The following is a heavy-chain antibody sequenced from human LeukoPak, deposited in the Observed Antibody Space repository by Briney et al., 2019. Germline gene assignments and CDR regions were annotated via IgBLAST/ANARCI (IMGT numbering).Heavy chain of an antibody. J-gene: IGHJ4*02. D-gene: IGHD3-16*02. CDR1: GFTFDDYA. CDR2: ISWNSGSI. Sequence: LGGSLRLSCAASGFTFDDYAMHWVRQAPGKGLEWVSGISWNSGSIGYADSVKGRFTISRDNAKNSLYLQMNSLRAEDMALYYCAKDIGRLGELSPHFDYWGQGTLVTVSS. V-gene: IGHV3-9*03. CDR3: AKDIGRLGELSPHFDY.